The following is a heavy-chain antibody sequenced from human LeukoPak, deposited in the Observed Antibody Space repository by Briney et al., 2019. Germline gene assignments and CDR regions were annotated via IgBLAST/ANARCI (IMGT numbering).Heavy chain of an antibody. V-gene: IGHV3-33*08. D-gene: IGHD3-10*01. CDR3: AREHYYSSGSYYPI. J-gene: IGHJ3*02. CDR2: IWYDGSNK. Sequence: GGSLRLSCAASGFTFSTYNMIWVRQAPGKGLEWVAIIWYDGSNKYYADSVKGRFTISRDNSKNTLYLQMNSLRGEDTAVYYCAREHYYSSGSYYPIWGQGTMVTVSS. CDR1: GFTFSTYN.